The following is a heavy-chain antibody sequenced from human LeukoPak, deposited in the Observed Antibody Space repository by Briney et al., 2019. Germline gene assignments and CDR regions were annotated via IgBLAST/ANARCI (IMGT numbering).Heavy chain of an antibody. Sequence: GGSLRLSCEASGFTFSTSWMYWVRQAPGKGLEWVSSISSSSSYIYYADSVKGRFTISRDNAKNSLYLQMNSLRAEDTAVYYCTTEFKILYAFHWGQGTLVTVSS. J-gene: IGHJ4*02. V-gene: IGHV3-21*01. CDR3: TTEFKILYAFH. CDR2: ISSSSSYI. D-gene: IGHD2-8*01. CDR1: GFTFSTSW.